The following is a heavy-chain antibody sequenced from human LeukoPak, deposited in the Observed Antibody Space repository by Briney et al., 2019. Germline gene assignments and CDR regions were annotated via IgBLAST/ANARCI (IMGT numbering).Heavy chain of an antibody. Sequence: QPGRSLILSCASSGVTFSRYSMHWVRRAPGKELEGVAVISDDGSNKYYADSVKGRFTISRDNSKSPLYLQIHSLPVEETAVYYCANALGGPSEFDYWGQGPLVPVSS. D-gene: IGHD2-15*01. CDR1: GVTFSRYS. CDR3: ANALGGPSEFDY. J-gene: IGHJ4*02. CDR2: ISDDGSNK. V-gene: IGHV3-30*18.